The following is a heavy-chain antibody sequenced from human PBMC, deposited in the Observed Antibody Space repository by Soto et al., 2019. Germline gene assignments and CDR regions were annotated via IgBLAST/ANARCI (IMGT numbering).Heavy chain of an antibody. Sequence: SGGSLRLSCAASGFTFSSYGMHWVRQAPGKGLEWVAVISYDGSNKYYADSVKGRFTISRDNSKNTLYLQMNSLRAEDTAVYYCAKEGGDYFDYWGQGTLVTVSS. CDR1: GFTFSSYG. J-gene: IGHJ4*02. CDR3: AKEGGDYFDY. V-gene: IGHV3-30*18. CDR2: ISYDGSNK.